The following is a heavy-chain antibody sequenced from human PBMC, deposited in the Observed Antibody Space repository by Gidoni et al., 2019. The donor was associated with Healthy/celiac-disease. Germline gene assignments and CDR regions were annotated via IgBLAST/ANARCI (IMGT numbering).Heavy chain of an antibody. CDR3: ARNLVAESNTATPGGLLDY. V-gene: IGHV1-69*02. D-gene: IGHD5-18*01. CDR1: GGTFSSYT. CDR2: IIPILGIA. J-gene: IGHJ4*02. Sequence: QVQLVQSGAEVKKPGSSVKVSCKASGGTFSSYTISWVRQAPGQGLEWMGRIIPILGIANYAQKFQGRVTITADKSTSTAYMELSSLRSEDTAVYYCARNLVAESNTATPGGLLDYWGQGTLVTVSS.